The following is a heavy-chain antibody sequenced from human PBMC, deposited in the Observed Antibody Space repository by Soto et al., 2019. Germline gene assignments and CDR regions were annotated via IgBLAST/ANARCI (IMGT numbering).Heavy chain of an antibody. Sequence: SETLSLTCTVSGGSISSYYWSWIRQPPGKGLEWIGYIYYSGSTNYNPSLKSRVTISVDTSKNQFSLKLSSVTAADTAVYYCVRQQYYYDSRSYFFDYCGQGTLVTFSS. CDR1: GGSISSYY. CDR2: IYYSGST. D-gene: IGHD3-22*01. V-gene: IGHV4-59*01. CDR3: VRQQYYYDSRSYFFDY. J-gene: IGHJ4*02.